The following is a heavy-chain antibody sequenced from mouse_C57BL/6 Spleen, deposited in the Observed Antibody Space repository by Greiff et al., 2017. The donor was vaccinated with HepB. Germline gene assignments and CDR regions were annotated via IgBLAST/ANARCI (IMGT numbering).Heavy chain of an antibody. J-gene: IGHJ3*01. CDR3: TTLHYYGSSYWFAY. Sequence: EVKLQQSGAELVRPGASVKLSCTASGFNIKDDYMHWVKQRPEQGLEWIGWIDPENGDTEYASKFQGKATITADTSSNTAYLQLSSLTSEDTAVYYCTTLHYYGSSYWFAYWGQGTLVTVSA. D-gene: IGHD1-1*01. V-gene: IGHV14-4*01. CDR1: GFNIKDDY. CDR2: IDPENGDT.